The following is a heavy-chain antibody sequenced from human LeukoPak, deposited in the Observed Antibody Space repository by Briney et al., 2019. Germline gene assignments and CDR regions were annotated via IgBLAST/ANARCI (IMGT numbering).Heavy chain of an antibody. J-gene: IGHJ4*02. Sequence: ASVKVSCKASGGTFSSYAISWVRQAPGQGLEWMGGIIPIFGTANYAQKFQGRVTITADESTSTAYMELSSLRSEDTAAYYCASPSSGYYSLDYWGQGTLVTVSS. CDR1: GGTFSSYA. CDR2: IIPIFGTA. D-gene: IGHD3-22*01. CDR3: ASPSSGYYSLDY. V-gene: IGHV1-69*01.